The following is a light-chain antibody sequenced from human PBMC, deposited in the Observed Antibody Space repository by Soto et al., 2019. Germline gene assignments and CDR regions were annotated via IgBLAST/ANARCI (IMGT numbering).Light chain of an antibody. CDR2: EVN. Sequence: QSALTQPPSASGSPGQAVTIPCTGTSSDVGAHGYVSWYQQNPGKAPKLMLYEVNKRPSGVPDRFSGSKSGNTASLTVSGLQAEDEGNYYCSSYAGGNNWVFGGGTKVTVL. CDR3: SSYAGGNNWV. J-gene: IGLJ3*02. V-gene: IGLV2-8*01. CDR1: SSDVGAHGY.